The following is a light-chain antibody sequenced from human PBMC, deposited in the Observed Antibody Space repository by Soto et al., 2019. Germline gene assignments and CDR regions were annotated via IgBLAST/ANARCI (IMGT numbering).Light chain of an antibody. Sequence: EIVLTQSPGTLSLSPGERATLSCRASQSVSSSYLAWYKQKPGQAPRLLIYGASSRATGIPDRFSGSCSGKDLPLTISRLEPEDFSTFFWQQSYSTPPTFGQGTRLGIK. CDR1: QSVSSSY. V-gene: IGKV3-20*01. J-gene: IGKJ5*01. CDR2: GAS. CDR3: QQSYSTPPT.